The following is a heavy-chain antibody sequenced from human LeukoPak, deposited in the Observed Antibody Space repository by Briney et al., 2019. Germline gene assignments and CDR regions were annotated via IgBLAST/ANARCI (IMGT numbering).Heavy chain of an antibody. CDR2: INPNSGGT. CDR1: GYTFTGYY. V-gene: IGHV1-2*02. Sequence: ASVKVSCRASGYTFTGYYMHWVRQAPGQGLEWMGWINPNSGGTNYAQKFQGRVTMTRDTSISTAYMELSRLRSDDTAVYYCARDFLPPDAFDIWGQGTMVTVSS. CDR3: ARDFLPPDAFDI. J-gene: IGHJ3*02.